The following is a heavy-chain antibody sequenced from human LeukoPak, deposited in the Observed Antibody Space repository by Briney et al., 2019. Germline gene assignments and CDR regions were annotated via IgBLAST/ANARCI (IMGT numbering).Heavy chain of an antibody. CDR2: ISSSSGTI. Sequence: GGSLRLSCAASGFTFSTYSINWVRQAPGKGLEWVSYISSSSGTIYYADSVEGRFTISRDNAKNSLYLQMNSLRAEDTAVYYCARDPLSGLGHQDFDYWGQGTLVTVSS. J-gene: IGHJ4*02. CDR1: GFTFSTYS. D-gene: IGHD3-10*01. CDR3: ARDPLSGLGHQDFDY. V-gene: IGHV3-48*01.